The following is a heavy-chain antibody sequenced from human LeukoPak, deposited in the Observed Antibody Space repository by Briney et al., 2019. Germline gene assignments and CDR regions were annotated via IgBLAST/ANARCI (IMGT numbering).Heavy chain of an antibody. CDR3: ARGKRYLDPRPFDY. J-gene: IGHJ4*02. V-gene: IGHV3-11*01. CDR1: RFTFSDYY. D-gene: IGHD3-9*01. CDR2: ISRSGSTI. Sequence: GGSLRLSCAASRFTFSDYYMSWIRQAPGKGLEWVSYISRSGSTIYYADSVKGRFTISRDNAKNSLYLQMNSLRAEDTAVYYCARGKRYLDPRPFDYWGQGTLVTVSS.